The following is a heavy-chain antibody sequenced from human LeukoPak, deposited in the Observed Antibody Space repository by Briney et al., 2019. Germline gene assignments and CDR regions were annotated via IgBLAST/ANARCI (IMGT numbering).Heavy chain of an antibody. V-gene: IGHV3-33*01. J-gene: IGHJ4*02. CDR3: ARDSRQQLVRELDY. CDR2: IWYDGSNK. D-gene: IGHD6-13*01. CDR1: GFTFSSYG. Sequence: GGSLRLSCAASGFTFSSYGMHWVRQAPGKGLEWVAVIWYDGSNKYYADSVKGRFTISRDNSKNTVYLQMNSLRAEDTAVYYCARDSRQQLVRELDYWGRGTLVTVSS.